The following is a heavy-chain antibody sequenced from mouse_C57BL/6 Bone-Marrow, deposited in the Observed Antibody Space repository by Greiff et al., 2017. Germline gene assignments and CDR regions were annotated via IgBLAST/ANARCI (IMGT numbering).Heavy chain of an antibody. CDR3: ARLGVRRYYFDY. J-gene: IGHJ2*01. CDR1: GYTFTSYG. D-gene: IGHD1-2*01. CDR2: IYPRSGNT. V-gene: IGHV1-81*01. Sequence: QVQLQQSGAELARPGASVKLSCKASGYTFTSYGISWVKQRTGQGLEWIGEIYPRSGNTYYNEKFKGKATLTADKSSSTAYMELRSLTSEDSAVYFRARLGVRRYYFDYWGQGTTLTVSS.